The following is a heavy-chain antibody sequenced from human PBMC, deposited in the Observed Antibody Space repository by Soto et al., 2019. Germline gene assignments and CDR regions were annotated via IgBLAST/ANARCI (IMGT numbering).Heavy chain of an antibody. CDR3: AKADDFWSGYHIYYYYGMDV. Sequence: GGSLRLSCAAPGLTFSSYAMSWVRQAPGKGLEWVSGISGSGGRTYYADSVKGRFTISRDNSKHTLYLQMNSLRAEDTAVYYCAKADDFWSGYHIYYYYGMDVWGQGTTVTVSS. V-gene: IGHV3-23*01. CDR2: ISGSGGRT. J-gene: IGHJ6*02. D-gene: IGHD3-3*01. CDR1: GLTFSSYA.